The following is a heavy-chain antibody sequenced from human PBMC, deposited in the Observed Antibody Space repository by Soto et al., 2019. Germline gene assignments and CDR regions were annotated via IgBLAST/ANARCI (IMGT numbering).Heavy chain of an antibody. V-gene: IGHV3-23*01. CDR3: AKDFPTGYDSSGYFVSPGVDY. CDR2: ISGSGGST. J-gene: IGHJ4*02. D-gene: IGHD3-22*01. CDR1: GFTFSSYA. Sequence: EVQLLESGGGLVQPGGSLRLSCAASGFTFSSYAMSWVRQAPGKGLEWVSAISGSGGSTYYADSVKGRFTISRDNSKNTLYLQMNSLRAEDTAVYYCAKDFPTGYDSSGYFVSPGVDYWGQGTLVTVSS.